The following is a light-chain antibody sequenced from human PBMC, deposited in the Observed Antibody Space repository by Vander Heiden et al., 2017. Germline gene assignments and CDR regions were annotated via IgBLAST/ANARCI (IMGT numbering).Light chain of an antibody. Sequence: DIQMTQSPSSLSASVGDRVTITCRASQSISSYLNWYQQKPGKAPKLLIYAASSLQSGVPSRFSGSGSGTDFTLTISSLQPEDFATYYCQQSDSTPFSFGPETKVDIK. CDR1: QSISSY. CDR2: AAS. V-gene: IGKV1-39*01. J-gene: IGKJ3*01. CDR3: QQSDSTPFS.